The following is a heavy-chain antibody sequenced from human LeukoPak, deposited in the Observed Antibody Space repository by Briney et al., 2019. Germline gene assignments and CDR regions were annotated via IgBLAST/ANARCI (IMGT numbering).Heavy chain of an antibody. CDR1: GGSISSYY. D-gene: IGHD6-19*01. CDR2: IYYSGST. Sequence: SETLSLTCTVSGGSISSYYWSWIRQPPGKGLEWIGYIYYSGSTNYKPSLKSRVTISVDKSKNQFSLMLNSVTAADTAVYYCATAGQWLASRPHDSWGQGTLVTVSS. CDR3: ATAGQWLASRPHDS. V-gene: IGHV4-59*12. J-gene: IGHJ4*02.